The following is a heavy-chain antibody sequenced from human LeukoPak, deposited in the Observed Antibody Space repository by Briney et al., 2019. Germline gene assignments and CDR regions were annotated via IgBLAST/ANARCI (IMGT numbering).Heavy chain of an antibody. J-gene: IGHJ6*04. CDR1: GFTFSRYA. CDR3: ARFDYGGMDV. V-gene: IGHV3-30-3*01. Sequence: PGGSLRLSCAASGFTFSRYAMHWVRQAPGKGLEWVAVISYDGSNKYYVDSVKGRFTISRDNSKNTLYLQMNSLRAEDTAVYYCARFDYGGMDVWGKGTTVTVSS. CDR2: ISYDGSNK. D-gene: IGHD3-16*01.